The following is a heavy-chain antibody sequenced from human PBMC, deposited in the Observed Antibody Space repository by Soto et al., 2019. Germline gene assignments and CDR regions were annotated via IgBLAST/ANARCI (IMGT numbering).Heavy chain of an antibody. Sequence: GESLKISCAASGFTVSSNYMSWVRQAPGKGLEWVSVIYSGDSTYYADSVKGRFTISRHNSKNTLYLQMNSLRAEDTAVYYCARYCSSTSCYPGAFDIWGQGTMVTVSS. CDR1: GFTVSSNY. D-gene: IGHD2-2*01. CDR2: IYSGDST. CDR3: ARYCSSTSCYPGAFDI. V-gene: IGHV3-53*04. J-gene: IGHJ3*02.